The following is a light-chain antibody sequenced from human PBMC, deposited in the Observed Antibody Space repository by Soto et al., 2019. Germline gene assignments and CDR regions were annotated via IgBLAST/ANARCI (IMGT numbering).Light chain of an antibody. CDR1: SSDIGGYKY. J-gene: IGLJ2*01. CDR3: SSYTIYSTLLL. V-gene: IGLV2-14*01. CDR2: EVT. Sequence: QSALTQPASVSGSPGQSITISCTGTSSDIGGYKYVSWYQQHPDKAPKLIIYEVTNRPSGVSDRFSGSKSGNTASLTISGRQAEEEADYYCSSYTIYSTLLLFGGGTKLTVL.